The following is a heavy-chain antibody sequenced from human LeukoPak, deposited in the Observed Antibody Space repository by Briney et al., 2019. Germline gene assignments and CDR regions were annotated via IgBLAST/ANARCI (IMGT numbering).Heavy chain of an antibody. CDR3: TRRGEVNYYGMDV. J-gene: IGHJ6*02. V-gene: IGHV3-73*01. Sequence: GGSLRLSCAASGFTFSGSAIHWVRQASGKGLEWIGRIRSKANSYATAYAASVKGRFAISREDSKNTTYLQMNGPKTEDTAVYYCTRRGEVNYYGMDVWGQGTTVTVSS. CDR2: IRSKANSYAT. D-gene: IGHD3-10*01. CDR1: GFTFSGSA.